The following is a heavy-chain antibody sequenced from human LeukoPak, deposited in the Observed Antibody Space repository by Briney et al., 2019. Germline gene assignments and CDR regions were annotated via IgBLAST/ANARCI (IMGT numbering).Heavy chain of an antibody. CDR2: TYYGPNWYN. V-gene: IGHV6-1*01. CDR1: GDSVSSNSAA. D-gene: IGHD1-1*01. CDR3: ARGKWNHYGMDV. J-gene: IGHJ6*02. Sequence: SQTLSLTCAISGDSVSSNSAAWNWIRQSPSRGLEWLGRTYYGPNWYNDYGVSVKSRITINADTSKNQFSLQLNSVTPEDTAVYYCARGKWNHYGMDVWGQGTTVTVSS.